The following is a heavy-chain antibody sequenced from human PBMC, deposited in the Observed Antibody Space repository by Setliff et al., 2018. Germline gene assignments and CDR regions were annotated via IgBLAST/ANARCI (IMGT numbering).Heavy chain of an antibody. CDR2: IYTSWST. CDR3: ARDRSTVIRGVNSFFYYYMDV. D-gene: IGHD3-10*01. V-gene: IGHV4-61*09. Sequence: SETLSLTCTVSGDSISSRRNYWGWFRQPAGKELEWIGQIYTSWSTIYNPSLKSRVTMSVDTSKNQFSLQLSTVTAADTAVYYCARDRSTVIRGVNSFFYYYMDVWGGGTTVTVSS. J-gene: IGHJ6*03. CDR1: GDSISSRRNY.